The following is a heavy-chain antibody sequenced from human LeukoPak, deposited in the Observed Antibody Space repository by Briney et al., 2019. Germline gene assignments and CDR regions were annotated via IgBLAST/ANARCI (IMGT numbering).Heavy chain of an antibody. CDR1: GGSISSYY. V-gene: IGHV4-59*01. D-gene: IGHD6-13*01. J-gene: IGHJ4*02. Sequence: SETLSLNCTVSGGSISSYYWSWIRQPPGMGLEWIGYIYYSGTTNYNPSLKSRVTISVDTSKNQYSLKLSSVTAADTAVYYCARGVYIAAAQYGYWGQGTLVTVSS. CDR2: IYYSGTT. CDR3: ARGVYIAAAQYGY.